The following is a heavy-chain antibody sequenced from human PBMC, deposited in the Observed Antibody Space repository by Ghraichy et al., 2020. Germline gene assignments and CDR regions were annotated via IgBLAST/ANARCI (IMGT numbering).Heavy chain of an antibody. CDR2: IYYSGST. Sequence: SETLSLTCTVSGGSISSSSYYWGWIRQPPGKGLEWIGSIYYSGSTYYNPSLKSRVTISVDTSKNQFSLKLSSVTAADTAVYYCARHEDTVGATKGFGLFDYWGQGTLVTVSS. CDR3: ARHEDTVGATKGFGLFDY. D-gene: IGHD1-26*01. V-gene: IGHV4-39*01. J-gene: IGHJ4*02. CDR1: GGSISSSSYY.